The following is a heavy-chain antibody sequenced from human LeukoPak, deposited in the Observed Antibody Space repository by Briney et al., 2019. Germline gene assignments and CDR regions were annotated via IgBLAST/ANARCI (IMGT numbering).Heavy chain of an antibody. Sequence: SETLSLIWTVSGGSISSSSYYWGWIRQPPGKGLEWIGSIYYSGSTYYNPSLKSRVTISVDTSKNQFSLKLSSVTAADTAVYYCARHKSRWFRASETWGQGTLVTVSS. V-gene: IGHV4-39*01. CDR2: IYYSGST. J-gene: IGHJ5*02. CDR1: GGSISSSSYY. CDR3: ARHKSRWFRASET. D-gene: IGHD3-10*01.